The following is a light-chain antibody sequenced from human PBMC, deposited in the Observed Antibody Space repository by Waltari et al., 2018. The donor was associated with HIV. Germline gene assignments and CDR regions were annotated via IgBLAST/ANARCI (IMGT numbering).Light chain of an antibody. V-gene: IGKV3-15*01. J-gene: IGKJ3*01. CDR3: QQYNNWPPLFT. CDR2: GAS. CDR1: QSVSSN. Sequence: EIVMTQSQATLSVSPGERATLSCRASQSVSSNLPWYQHKPGQAPRLLIYGASTRATGIPARFSGSGSGTEFTLTISSLQSEDFAVYYCQQYNNWPPLFTFGPGTKVDIK.